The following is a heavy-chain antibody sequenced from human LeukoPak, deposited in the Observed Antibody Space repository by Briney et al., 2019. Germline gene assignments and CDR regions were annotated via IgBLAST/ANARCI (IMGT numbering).Heavy chain of an antibody. Sequence: ASVKVSCKASGYTFTNYPKHWVRQAPGQGLEWMGWINPNSGGTNYAQNFQGRVTMTRDTSISTAYMELSRLRSDDTALYYCARASGRYSDAFDIWGQGTMVTVSS. V-gene: IGHV1-2*02. J-gene: IGHJ3*02. CDR2: INPNSGGT. D-gene: IGHD1-26*01. CDR3: ARASGRYSDAFDI. CDR1: GYTFTNYP.